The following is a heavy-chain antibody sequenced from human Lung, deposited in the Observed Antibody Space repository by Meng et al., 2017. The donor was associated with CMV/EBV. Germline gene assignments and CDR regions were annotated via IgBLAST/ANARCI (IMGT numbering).Heavy chain of an antibody. D-gene: IGHD2-21*02. J-gene: IGHJ4*02. CDR1: GGSLSSRNW. CDR3: ARVGAYCGGDCYHPR. Sequence: QVPLQASGPRLVKPSGTLSLTGAVSGGSLSSRNWWSWVRQPPGKGLEWIGEIYHSGSTNYNPSLKSRVTISVDESKNQFSLRLSSVTAADTAVYYCARVGAYCGGDCYHPRWGQGTLVTVSS. V-gene: IGHV4-4*02. CDR2: IYHSGST.